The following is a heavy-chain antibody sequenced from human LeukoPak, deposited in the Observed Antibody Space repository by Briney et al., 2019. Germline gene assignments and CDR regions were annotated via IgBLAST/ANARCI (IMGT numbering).Heavy chain of an antibody. D-gene: IGHD1-26*01. CDR2: ISSSSSYI. J-gene: IGHJ6*02. Sequence: RSGGSLRLSCAASGFTFSSYSMNWVRQAPGKGLEWVSSISSSSSYIYYADSVKGRFTISRDNAKNSLYLQMNSLRAEDTAVYYCARDQGELVPPEYYYYGMDVWGQGTTVTVSS. CDR3: ARDQGELVPPEYYYYGMDV. CDR1: GFTFSSYS. V-gene: IGHV3-21*01.